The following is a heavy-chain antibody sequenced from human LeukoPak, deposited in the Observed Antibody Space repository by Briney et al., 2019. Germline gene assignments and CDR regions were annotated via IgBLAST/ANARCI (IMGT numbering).Heavy chain of an antibody. V-gene: IGHV3-11*04. CDR3: AGATPVAGKAFDP. CDR1: GFTFSDYY. J-gene: IGHJ5*02. Sequence: GGSLRLPCAASGFTFSDYYMSWIRQAPGKGLEWVSYISSSGSTIYYADSVKGRFTISRDNAKNSLYLQMNSLRAEDTAVYYCAGATPVAGKAFDPWGQGTLVTVSS. D-gene: IGHD6-19*01. CDR2: ISSSGSTI.